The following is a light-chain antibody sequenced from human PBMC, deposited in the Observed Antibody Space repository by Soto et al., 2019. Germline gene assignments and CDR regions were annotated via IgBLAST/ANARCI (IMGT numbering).Light chain of an antibody. J-gene: IGKJ4*01. CDR3: QQYNNWPRP. CDR1: QSVSSN. Sequence: EIVMTQSPATLSVSPGERATLSCRASQSVSSNLAWYQQKPGQAPRLLIYGASTSATGIPARFSGSVSGTEFTLNISSLQSEDFAVYYCQQYNNWPRPFGGGTKVEIK. CDR2: GAS. V-gene: IGKV3-15*01.